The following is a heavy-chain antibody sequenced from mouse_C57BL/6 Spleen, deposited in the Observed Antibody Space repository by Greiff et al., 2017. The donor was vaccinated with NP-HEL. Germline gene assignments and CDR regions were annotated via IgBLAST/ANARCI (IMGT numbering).Heavy chain of an antibody. CDR3: ARDDGSSFYWYFDV. CDR2: ISDGGSYT. V-gene: IGHV5-4*01. D-gene: IGHD1-1*01. CDR1: GFTFSSYA. Sequence: DVKLVESGGGLVKPGGSLKLSCAASGFTFSSYAMSWVRQTPEKRLEWVATISDGGSYTYYPDNVKGRFTISRDNAKNNLYLQMSHLKSEDTAMYYCARDDGSSFYWYFDVWGTGTTVTVSS. J-gene: IGHJ1*03.